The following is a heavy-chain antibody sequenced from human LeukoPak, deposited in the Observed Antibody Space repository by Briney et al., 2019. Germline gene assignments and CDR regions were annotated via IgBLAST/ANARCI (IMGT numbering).Heavy chain of an antibody. Sequence: GGSLRLSCAASGFTFSRYSMNWVRQAPGKGLEWVSYISSSSNTMYYADSVKGRFTISRDTAKNSLYLQMDSLRAEDTAVYYCARDCGWFGGQCDAFDIWGQGTMVTVSS. D-gene: IGHD3-10*01. J-gene: IGHJ3*02. CDR3: ARDCGWFGGQCDAFDI. CDR1: GFTFSRYS. V-gene: IGHV3-48*04. CDR2: ISSSSNTM.